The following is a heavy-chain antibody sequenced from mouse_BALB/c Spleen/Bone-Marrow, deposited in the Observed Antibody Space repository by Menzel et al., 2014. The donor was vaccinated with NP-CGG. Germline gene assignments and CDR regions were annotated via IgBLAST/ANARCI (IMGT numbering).Heavy chain of an antibody. V-gene: IGHV4-1*02. CDR1: GFDFSRYW. D-gene: IGHD1-2*01. CDR2: INPESRTI. J-gene: IGHJ2*01. CDR3: ARLDYYGYLIY. Sequence: EVKVVESGGGLVQPGGSPKLSCAASGFDFSRYWMSWARQAPGKGLEWIGEINPESRTINYSPSLKDKFIISRDNAKNTLYLRSNKVRSEDTALYYCARLDYYGYLIYWGQGTTLTVSS.